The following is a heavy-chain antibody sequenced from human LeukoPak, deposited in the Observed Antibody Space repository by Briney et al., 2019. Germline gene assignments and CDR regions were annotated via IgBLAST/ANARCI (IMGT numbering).Heavy chain of an antibody. V-gene: IGHV3-64D*09. CDR2: ITSNGGST. CDR1: GFTFKNAW. D-gene: IGHD6-6*01. J-gene: IGHJ4*02. CDR3: VNDAKKYSTSSFFDY. Sequence: PGGSLRLSCAASGFTFKNAWIGCVRQAPGKGLEFVSAITSNGGSTYYAGSVKGRFTISRDNSKNTLYLQMSSLRPEDTAVYYCVNDAKKYSTSSFFDYWGQGTLVTVSS.